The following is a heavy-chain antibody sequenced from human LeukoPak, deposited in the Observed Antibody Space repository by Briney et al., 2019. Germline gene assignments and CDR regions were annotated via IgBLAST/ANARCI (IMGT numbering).Heavy chain of an antibody. CDR3: TKRGCSSTTCYSNC. Sequence: GGSLRLSCAVSGFTFSDYAMSWVRQAPGKGLEWVSAISSGGDTYYAESVGGRFTISRDNSKNTLSLQMSSLRAEDTAVYYCTKRGCSSTTCYSNCWGQGTLVTVAS. J-gene: IGHJ4*02. CDR2: ISSGGDT. CDR1: GFTFSDYA. V-gene: IGHV3-23*01. D-gene: IGHD2-2*01.